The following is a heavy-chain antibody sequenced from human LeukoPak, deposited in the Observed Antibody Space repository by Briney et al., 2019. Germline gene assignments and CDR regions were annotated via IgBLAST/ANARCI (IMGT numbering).Heavy chain of an antibody. V-gene: IGHV3-23*01. CDR1: GFTFSSYA. Sequence: GRSLRLSCAASGFTFSSYAMSWVRQAPGKGLEWVSAISGSGGSTYYADSVKGRFTISRDNSKNTLYLQMNSLRAEDTAVYYCAKRLLWFGELSSLDYWGQGTLVTVSS. CDR3: AKRLLWFGELSSLDY. D-gene: IGHD3-10*01. CDR2: ISGSGGST. J-gene: IGHJ4*02.